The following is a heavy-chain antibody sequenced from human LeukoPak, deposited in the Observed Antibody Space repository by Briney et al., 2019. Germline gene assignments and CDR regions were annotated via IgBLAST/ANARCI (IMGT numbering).Heavy chain of an antibody. D-gene: IGHD5-24*01. CDR1: GGSFSSSSYY. CDR2: MYYSGST. V-gene: IGHV4-39*01. CDR3: ARHFDRDGYTSNXFDI. Sequence: PSETLSLTCTVSGGSFSSSSYYWGWIRQPPGKGLEWIGSMYYSGSTYYNASLRSRLTISVDTSKNQFSLKLSSVTAADTAVYXCARHFDRDGYTSNXFDIWGQGTMVTVSS. J-gene: IGHJ3*02.